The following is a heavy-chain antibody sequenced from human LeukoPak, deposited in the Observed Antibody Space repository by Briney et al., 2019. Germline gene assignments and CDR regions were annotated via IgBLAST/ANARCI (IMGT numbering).Heavy chain of an antibody. CDR1: GGTFSSYA. J-gene: IGHJ3*02. D-gene: IGHD5-12*01. CDR2: IIPIFGTA. CDR3: ARSIFSGRQYAFDN. V-gene: IGHV1-69*01. Sequence: SVKVSCKASGGTFSSYAISWVRQAPGQGLEWMGGIIPIFGTANYAQKFQGRVTITADESTSTAYMELSSLRSEDTAVYYCARSIFSGRQYAFDNWGQGTMVTVSS.